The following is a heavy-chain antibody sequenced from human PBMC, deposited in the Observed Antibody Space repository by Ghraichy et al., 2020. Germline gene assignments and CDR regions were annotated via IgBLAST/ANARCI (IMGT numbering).Heavy chain of an antibody. D-gene: IGHD1-14*01. V-gene: IGHV3-30*02. J-gene: IGHJ4*02. Sequence: GGSLRLSCVGTGFDFGSFGIHWVRQGPGKGLQWVAGIWYDGSQSYYADSVWGRFTISRDIPKNTVYLQMNSLRLEDTGVYYCATPTGRSSYWGQGALVTVS. CDR3: ATPTGRSSY. CDR1: GFDFGSFG. CDR2: IWYDGSQS.